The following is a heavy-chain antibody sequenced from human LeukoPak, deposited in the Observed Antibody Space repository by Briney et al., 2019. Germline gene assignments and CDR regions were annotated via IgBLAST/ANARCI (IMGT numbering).Heavy chain of an antibody. J-gene: IGHJ5*02. CDR3: GSGPTGFA. CDR1: GFTFSTYW. CDR2: INSDGSST. V-gene: IGHV3-74*01. D-gene: IGHD1-14*01. Sequence: QPGGSLRLACAASGFTFSTYWMHWVRQAPGKGLVRVSRINSDGSSTRYADSVKGRFTISRDNAKNTLYLQMNSLRAEDTAVYLCGSGPTGFAWGQGTLVTVSS.